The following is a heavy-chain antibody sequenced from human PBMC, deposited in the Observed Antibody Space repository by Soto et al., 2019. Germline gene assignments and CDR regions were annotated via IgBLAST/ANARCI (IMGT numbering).Heavy chain of an antibody. CDR1: GFIFSDYA. Sequence: QVQLVESGGGVVQPGRPLRLSCAASGFIFSDYAMHWVRQAPGKGLECVAVISYGGDNKYYADSVRGRFAISRDNLQNTLYLQMNSLNPEDTAVYHCAKARHSTSWYGVEADFWGQGTLVTVSS. CDR3: AKARHSTSWYGVEADF. J-gene: IGHJ4*02. D-gene: IGHD6-13*01. CDR2: ISYGGDNK. V-gene: IGHV3-30*09.